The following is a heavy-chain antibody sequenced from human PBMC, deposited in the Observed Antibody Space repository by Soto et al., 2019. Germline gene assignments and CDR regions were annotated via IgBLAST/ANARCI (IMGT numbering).Heavy chain of an antibody. CDR3: AKDRYNWNNNWFDP. Sequence: GGSLRLSCAASGFTFSSYGMHWVRQAPGKGLEWVAVIWYDGSNKYYADSVKGRFTISRDNSKNTLYLQMNSLRAEDTAVYYCAKDRYNWNNNWFDPWGQGTLVTVSS. V-gene: IGHV3-33*06. D-gene: IGHD1-20*01. CDR1: GFTFSSYG. CDR2: IWYDGSNK. J-gene: IGHJ5*02.